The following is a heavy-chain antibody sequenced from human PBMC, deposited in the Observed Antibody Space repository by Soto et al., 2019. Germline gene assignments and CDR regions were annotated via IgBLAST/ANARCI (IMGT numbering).Heavy chain of an antibody. CDR3: ARVDPYCSSTSCRSDAFEF. D-gene: IGHD2-2*01. CDR1: GFTFSSYS. Sequence: GGSLRLSCAASGFTFSSYSMNWVRQAPGKGLEWVSSISSSSSYIYYADSVKGRFTISRDNAKNSLYLQMNSLRAEDTAVYYCARVDPYCSSTSCRSDAFEFWGQGTMVIVSS. CDR2: ISSSSSYI. V-gene: IGHV3-21*01. J-gene: IGHJ3*01.